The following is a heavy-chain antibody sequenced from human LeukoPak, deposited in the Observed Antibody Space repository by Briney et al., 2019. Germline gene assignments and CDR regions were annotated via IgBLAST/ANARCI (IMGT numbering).Heavy chain of an antibody. V-gene: IGHV3-30*18. CDR2: ISYDGSNK. J-gene: IGHJ4*02. CDR3: AKLGDGYN. CDR1: GFTFSSYG. D-gene: IGHD5-24*01. Sequence: GGSLRLSCAASGFTFSSYGMHWVRQAPGKGLEWVAVISYDGSNKYYADSVKGRFTISRDNSKNTLYLQMNSLRAEDTAVYYCAKLGDGYNWGQGTLVTVSS.